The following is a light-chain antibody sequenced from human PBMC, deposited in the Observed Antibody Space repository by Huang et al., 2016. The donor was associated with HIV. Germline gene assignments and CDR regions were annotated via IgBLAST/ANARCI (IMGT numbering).Light chain of an antibody. Sequence: EIVLTQSPATLSLSPGERATLSCRASQSISKYLAWYQQRPGQAPRLLIYDASSRATGIPARFSGSGSGTDFTLTISSLEPEDLATYYCQQRSNWPPLTFGGGTRVEI. CDR2: DAS. V-gene: IGKV3-11*01. CDR1: QSISKY. CDR3: QQRSNWPPLT. J-gene: IGKJ4*01.